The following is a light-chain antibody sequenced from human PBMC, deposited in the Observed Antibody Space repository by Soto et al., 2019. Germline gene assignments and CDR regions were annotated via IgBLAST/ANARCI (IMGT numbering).Light chain of an antibody. CDR1: NTDVGQDKS. J-gene: IGLJ2*01. CDR3: SSYASSRTAV. Sequence: QSALTQPASVSGSRGQSIIISCVGRNTDVGQDKSVSWYQQGPGKAPKLLIFEVTNRPSGVSNRFSGSKSGNTASLTISGLQAEDEADYYCSSYASSRTAVFGGGTKVTVL. V-gene: IGLV2-14*01. CDR2: EVT.